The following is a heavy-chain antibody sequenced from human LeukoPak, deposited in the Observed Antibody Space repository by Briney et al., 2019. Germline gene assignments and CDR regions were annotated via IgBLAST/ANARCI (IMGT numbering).Heavy chain of an antibody. CDR2: ISPYNGNT. CDR3: ARDRQCGY. J-gene: IGHJ4*02. V-gene: IGHV1-18*01. Sequence: SVKVSCKASGYTFTGYGISWVRQAPGQGLEWMGWISPYNGNTNYAPKLQGRLTMTTDTSTSTAYMELRSLRSDDTAVYYCARDRQCGYWGQGTLVTVSS. CDR1: GYTFTGYG. D-gene: IGHD2-21*01.